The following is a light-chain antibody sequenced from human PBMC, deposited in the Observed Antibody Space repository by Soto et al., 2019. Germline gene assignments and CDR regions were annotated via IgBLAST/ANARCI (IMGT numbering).Light chain of an antibody. CDR3: CSYAGPSKI. V-gene: IGLV2-23*01. CDR1: ISDVGSYNF. CDR2: EGT. J-gene: IGLJ2*01. Sequence: QSSLTQPASVSGSRGQSITISCTGNISDVGSYNFVSWFQQHPGKVPKLIIYEGTERPSGVSNRFSASKSGNTASLTISGLQPEDAADYYCCSYAGPSKIFGGGTQLTVL.